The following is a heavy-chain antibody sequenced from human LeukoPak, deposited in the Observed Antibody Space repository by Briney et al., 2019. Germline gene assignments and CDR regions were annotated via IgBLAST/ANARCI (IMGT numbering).Heavy chain of an antibody. CDR3: AVGGDLPG. V-gene: IGHV4-34*01. CDR1: GGSFSDYF. J-gene: IGHJ4*02. D-gene: IGHD4-17*01. Sequence: SSETLSLTCAVYGGSFSDYFWSWIRQPPGKGLEWIGEINHSGSTIYNPSIKSRVTISVDTSKNQFSLKLNSLTAADTAVYYCAVGGDLPGWGQGTLVTVSS. CDR2: INHSGST.